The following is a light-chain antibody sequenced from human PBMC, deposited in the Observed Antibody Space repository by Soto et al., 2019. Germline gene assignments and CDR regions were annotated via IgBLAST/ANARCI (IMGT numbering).Light chain of an antibody. CDR1: QSLLHSNGYNF. CDR3: MQAAETSRT. J-gene: IGKJ2*02. CDR2: LGS. Sequence: DIVMTQSPLSLVVTPGEPASISCRSSQSLLHSNGYNFLDWYLQKPGQPPQLLIYLGSHRASGVPDRFSGSESGTDFTLKISRVEAEDVGIYYCMQAAETSRTFGQGTKLEI. V-gene: IGKV2-28*01.